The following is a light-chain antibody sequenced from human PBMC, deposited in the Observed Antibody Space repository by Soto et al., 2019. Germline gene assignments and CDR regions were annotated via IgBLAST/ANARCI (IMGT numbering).Light chain of an antibody. CDR3: SSYAGSGTFV. Sequence: QSALTQPASVSGSPGQSITISCTGTSSDVGSYNLVSWYQQHPGKAPKLMIYEGTERPSGVSNRFSGSKSGNTASLTISGLQAEYEADYHCSSYAGSGTFVFGGGTKLTVL. CDR2: EGT. CDR1: SSDVGSYNL. V-gene: IGLV2-23*01. J-gene: IGLJ2*01.